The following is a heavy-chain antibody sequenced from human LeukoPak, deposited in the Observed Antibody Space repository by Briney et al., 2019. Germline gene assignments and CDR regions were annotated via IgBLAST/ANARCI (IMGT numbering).Heavy chain of an antibody. CDR3: ARGPNYDFWSGSADFGY. Sequence: SETLSLTCAVYGGSFSGYYWSWIRQPPGQGLEWIGYIYYSGSTYYNPSLKSRVTISVDTSKNQFSLKLSSVTAADTAVYYCARGPNYDFWSGSADFGYWGQGTLVTVSS. CDR1: GGSFSGYY. J-gene: IGHJ4*02. D-gene: IGHD3-3*01. CDR2: IYYSGST. V-gene: IGHV4-30-4*08.